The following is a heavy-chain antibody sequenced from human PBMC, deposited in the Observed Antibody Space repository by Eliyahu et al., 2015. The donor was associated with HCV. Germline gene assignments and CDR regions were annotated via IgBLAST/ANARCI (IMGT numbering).Heavy chain of an antibody. CDR3: ARGDIVVVVAATQSYLYFDL. V-gene: IGHV4-4*07. CDR2: MYTRGST. D-gene: IGHD2-15*01. CDR1: GGSIXSXY. J-gene: IGHJ2*01. Sequence: QVQLQESGPGLVKPSETLSLTCTVXGGSIXSXYWSWIRQPAGKGLEWIGRMYTRGSTNYNPSLKSRVTMSVDTSKNQFSLKLSSVTAADTAVYYCARGDIVVVVAATQSYLYFDLWGRGTLVTVSS.